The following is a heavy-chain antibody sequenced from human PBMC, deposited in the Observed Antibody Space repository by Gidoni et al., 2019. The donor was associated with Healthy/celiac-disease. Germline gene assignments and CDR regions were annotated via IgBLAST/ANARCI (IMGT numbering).Heavy chain of an antibody. J-gene: IGHJ4*02. Sequence: EVQLVESGGGLVKPGGSLRLSCAASGFTFSNAWMSWVRQAPGKGLELVGRIKSKTDGGTTDYAAPVKGRFTISRDDSKNTLYLQMNSLKTEDTAVYYCTTDSVSSEEDYWGQGTLVTVSS. V-gene: IGHV3-15*01. D-gene: IGHD2-15*01. CDR2: IKSKTDGGTT. CDR3: TTDSVSSEEDY. CDR1: GFTFSNAW.